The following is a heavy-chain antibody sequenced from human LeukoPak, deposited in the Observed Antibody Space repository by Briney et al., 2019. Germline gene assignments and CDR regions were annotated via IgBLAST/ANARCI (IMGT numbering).Heavy chain of an antibody. D-gene: IGHD5-12*01. J-gene: IGHJ4*02. V-gene: IGHV3-30*18. CDR1: GFTFSSYG. CDR2: ISYDGSNK. CDR3: AKDGGYSESYYFDY. Sequence: GRSLRLSCAASGFTFSSYGMHWVRQAPGKGLEWVAVISYDGSNKYYADSVKGRFTISRDNSKNTLHLQMNSLRAEDTAVYYCAKDGGYSESYYFDYWGQGTLVTVSS.